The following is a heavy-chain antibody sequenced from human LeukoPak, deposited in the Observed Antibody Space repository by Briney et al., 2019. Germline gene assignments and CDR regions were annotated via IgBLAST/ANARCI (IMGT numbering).Heavy chain of an antibody. D-gene: IGHD2-8*01. CDR2: ISWNGGNT. V-gene: IGHV3-20*04. J-gene: IGHJ4*02. CDR1: GFKFDDCG. CDR3: AREGIYCVNGVCYLDY. Sequence: GGSLRLSCAASGFKFDDCGMSWARQAPGKGLEWVSGISWNGGNTGYADSVKGRFTISRDNAKNSVFLQVNSLRADDTAFYYCAREGIYCVNGVCYLDYWGQGTLVTVSS.